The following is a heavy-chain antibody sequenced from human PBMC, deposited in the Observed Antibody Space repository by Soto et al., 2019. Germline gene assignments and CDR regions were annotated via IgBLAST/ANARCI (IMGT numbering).Heavy chain of an antibody. CDR3: AKATATGGGAFDF. CDR2: ILVDGRT. J-gene: IGHJ3*01. Sequence: GGSLRLSCAASGFPCGSYDMTWVRQAPGKGLEWVSTILVDGRTFYIDSVKGRFTISRDNSRNTVYLQMNSLTAGDTALYYCAKATATGGGAFDFCGQGTMVTVSS. V-gene: IGHV3-23*01. CDR1: GFPCGSYD. D-gene: IGHD2-8*02.